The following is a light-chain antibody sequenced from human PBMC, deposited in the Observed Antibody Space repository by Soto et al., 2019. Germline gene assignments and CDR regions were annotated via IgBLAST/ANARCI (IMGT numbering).Light chain of an antibody. CDR1: QSVSSF. J-gene: IGKJ4*01. Sequence: EIVLTQSPATLSLSPGERATLSCRASQSVSSFLAWYQQKPGQAPRLLIYDASNRAPGIPARFSGGGSGTDFTLTISILEPEDFAVYYCQQRSIWPPLTFGGGTKVEIK. CDR2: DAS. CDR3: QQRSIWPPLT. V-gene: IGKV3-11*01.